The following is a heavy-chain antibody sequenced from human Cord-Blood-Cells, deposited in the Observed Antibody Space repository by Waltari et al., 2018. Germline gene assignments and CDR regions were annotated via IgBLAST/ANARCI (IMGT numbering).Heavy chain of an antibody. V-gene: IGHV4-39*01. D-gene: IGHD6-13*01. Sequence: QLQLQESGPGLVKPSETLSLTCTVSGGSISSSSYYWGWIRQPPGKGLEWIGSIYYSGSTYYNPSLKSRVTISVDTSKNQFSLKLSSVTAADTAVYYCARQLLQQLEDVWYFDLWGRGTLVTVSS. CDR3: ARQLLQQLEDVWYFDL. CDR2: IYYSGST. CDR1: GGSISSSSYY. J-gene: IGHJ2*01.